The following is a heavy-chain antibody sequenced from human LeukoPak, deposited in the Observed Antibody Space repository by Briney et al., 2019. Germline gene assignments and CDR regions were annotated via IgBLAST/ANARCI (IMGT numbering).Heavy chain of an antibody. D-gene: IGHD6-13*01. CDR2: ISYDGSNK. J-gene: IGHJ4*02. CDR1: GFTFSSYG. CDR3: AKDGRIAAAGTRGRQPFDY. Sequence: GGSVRHSCAASGFTFSSYGMHWVRQAPGKGLEWVAVISYDGSNKYYADSVKGRFTSSRDNSKNTLYLQMNSLRAEDTAVYYCAKDGRIAAAGTRGRQPFDYWGQGTLVTVSS. V-gene: IGHV3-30*18.